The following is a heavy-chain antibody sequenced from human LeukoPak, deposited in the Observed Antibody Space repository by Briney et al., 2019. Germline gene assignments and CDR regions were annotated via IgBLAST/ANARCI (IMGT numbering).Heavy chain of an antibody. D-gene: IGHD1-1*01. Sequence: GGSLRLSCAASGFTFSSYEMNWVRQAPGKGLEWVSYISSSGSTIYYADSVKGRFTISRDNAKNSLYLQMDSLRAEDTAVYYCARYNSGTIDYWAQGTLVTVSS. CDR3: ARYNSGTIDY. J-gene: IGHJ4*02. CDR2: ISSSGSTI. CDR1: GFTFSSYE. V-gene: IGHV3-48*03.